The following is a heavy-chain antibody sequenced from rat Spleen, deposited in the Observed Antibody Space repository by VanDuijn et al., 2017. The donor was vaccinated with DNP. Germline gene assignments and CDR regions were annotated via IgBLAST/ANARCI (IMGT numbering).Heavy chain of an antibody. CDR3: ARPDY. CDR2: ISYDGNTP. V-gene: IGHV5-7*01. Sequence: EVQLVESGGGLVQPGRSMKLSCLASEFTFSDFAMAWVRQAPKKGLEWVATISYDGNTPHYRDSLKGRFTVSRDNAKNTLYLQMDSLRSEDTATYYCARPDYWGQGVMVTVSS. CDR1: EFTFSDFA. J-gene: IGHJ2*01.